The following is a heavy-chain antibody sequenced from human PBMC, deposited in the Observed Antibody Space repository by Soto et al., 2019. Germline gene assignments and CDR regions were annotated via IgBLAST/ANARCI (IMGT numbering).Heavy chain of an antibody. J-gene: IGHJ6*04. CDR1: GFTFSSYS. V-gene: IGHV3-48*02. D-gene: IGHD3-10*01. Sequence: GGSLRLSCAASGFTFSSYSMNWVRQAPGKGLEWVSYISSSSSTIYYADSVKGRFTISRDNAKNSLYLQMNSLRDEDTAVYYCARAGDSERVIENSGVDVWGKGTTVTVYS. CDR3: ARAGDSERVIENSGVDV. CDR2: ISSSSSTI.